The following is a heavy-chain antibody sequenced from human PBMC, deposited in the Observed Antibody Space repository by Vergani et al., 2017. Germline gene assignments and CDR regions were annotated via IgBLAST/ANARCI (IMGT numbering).Heavy chain of an antibody. J-gene: IGHJ6*03. CDR3: ASKTPTDYDFWSGYPEYYYYYMDV. CDR2: IIPIFGTA. Sequence: QVQLVQSGAEVKKPGSSVKVSCKASGGTFSSYAISWVRQAPGQGLEWMGGIIPIFGTANYAQKFQGRVTITGDESTSTAYMELSSLRSEDTAVYYCASKTPTDYDFWSGYPEYYYYYMDVWGKGTTVTVSS. CDR1: GGTFSSYA. V-gene: IGHV1-69*12. D-gene: IGHD3-3*01.